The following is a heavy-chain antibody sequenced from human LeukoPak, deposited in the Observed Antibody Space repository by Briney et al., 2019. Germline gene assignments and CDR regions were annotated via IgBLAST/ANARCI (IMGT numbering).Heavy chain of an antibody. CDR3: ARGYYGRGDY. D-gene: IGHD3-10*02. J-gene: IGHJ4*02. Sequence: SETLSLTCTVSGDSISSGSYYWSWIRQPAGRGLEWVGRIYTSGSTNYNPSLKSRVSISVDTSKNQFSLKLSSVTAADTAVYYCARGYYGRGDYWGQGTLVTVSS. CDR1: GDSISSGSYY. CDR2: IYTSGST. V-gene: IGHV4-61*02.